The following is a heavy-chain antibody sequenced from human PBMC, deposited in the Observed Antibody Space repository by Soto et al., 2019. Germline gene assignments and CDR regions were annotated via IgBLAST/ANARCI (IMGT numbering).Heavy chain of an antibody. V-gene: IGHV1-18*01. Sequence: AASVKVSCKASGYTFTSYGISWVRQAQGQGLEWMGWISAYNGNTNYAQKLQGRVTMTTDTSTSTAYMELRSLRSDDTAVYYCARVGAYYYDSSGYYQHNWFDPWGQGTLVTVSS. CDR1: GYTFTSYG. D-gene: IGHD3-22*01. CDR2: ISAYNGNT. J-gene: IGHJ5*02. CDR3: ARVGAYYYDSSGYYQHNWFDP.